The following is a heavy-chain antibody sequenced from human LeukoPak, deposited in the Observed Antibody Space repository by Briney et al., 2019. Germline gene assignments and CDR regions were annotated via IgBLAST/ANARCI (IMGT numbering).Heavy chain of an antibody. CDR1: AFSLSAYN. D-gene: IGHD1-26*01. Sequence: PGGSLRLSCAASAFSLSAYNMNWVRQAPGKGLEWVSAISGSGGSTYYADSVKGRFTISRDNSKNTLYLQMNSLRAGDTAVYYCASGMRVGPNIWGQGTLVTVSS. J-gene: IGHJ4*02. V-gene: IGHV3-23*01. CDR2: ISGSGGST. CDR3: ASGMRVGPNI.